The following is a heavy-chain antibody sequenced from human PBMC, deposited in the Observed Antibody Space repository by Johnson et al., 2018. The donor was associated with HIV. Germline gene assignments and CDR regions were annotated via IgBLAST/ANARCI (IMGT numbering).Heavy chain of an antibody. CDR2: IDTTGDT. CDR1: GFTFSSYD. CDR3: VRASWFGAFDI. J-gene: IGHJ3*02. V-gene: IGHV3-13*01. D-gene: IGHD3-10*01. Sequence: VQLVESGGGLVPPGGSLRLSCAASGFTFSSYDMHWVRQATGKGLESVSSIDTTGDTYYPGSVRGRFTISRENAKNSLYLQMNNLRAGDSAVYYCVRASWFGAFDIWGQGTLVTVSS.